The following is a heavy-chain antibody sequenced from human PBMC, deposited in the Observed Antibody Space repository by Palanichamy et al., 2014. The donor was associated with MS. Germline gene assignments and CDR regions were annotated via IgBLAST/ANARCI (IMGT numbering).Heavy chain of an antibody. CDR2: VHYAGAT. V-gene: IGHV4-39*01. J-gene: IGHJ4*02. CDR3: ARRGDDYVLDY. D-gene: IGHD4-17*01. CDR1: CLHQRWSLL. Sequence: QLQLPGVGPRTGEAFGDPVPHLHCLWCLHQRWSLLLGLDPPAPRKGLEWIGSVHYAGATFYNPSLKSRVTTSADTSKNQFSLKMNSVTAADTAVYFCARRGDDYVLDYWGQGTLVTVSS.